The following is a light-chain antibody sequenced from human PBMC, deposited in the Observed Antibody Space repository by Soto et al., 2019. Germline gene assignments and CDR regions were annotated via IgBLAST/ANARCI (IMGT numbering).Light chain of an antibody. CDR2: NVN. CDR3: CSYTSGATSYV. V-gene: IGLV2-11*01. Sequence: QSALIQPPSVSGSPGQSVTISCTATSSDVGSYHYVSWYQQHPGTVPKPMIYNVNTQPSGVPARCSGSKSANTASLTISGLLDDDEADYYCCSYTSGATSYVFGTGTKLTVL. J-gene: IGLJ1*01. CDR1: SSDVGSYHY.